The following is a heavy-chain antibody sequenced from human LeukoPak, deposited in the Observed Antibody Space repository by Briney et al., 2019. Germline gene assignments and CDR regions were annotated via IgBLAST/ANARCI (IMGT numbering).Heavy chain of an antibody. J-gene: IGHJ4*02. CDR2: INPKSGGT. CDR3: ARGPHLFLTNYFIAY. Sequence: GESLKISCKGSGYSFTSYWIGWVRQMPGKGLEWMGWINPKSGGTNYVQKFQGRVTMTRDTSISTAYMELNRLRSDDTAMYYCARGPHLFLTNYFIAYWGQGTLVTVSS. CDR1: GYSFTSYW. D-gene: IGHD3-9*01. V-gene: IGHV1-2*02.